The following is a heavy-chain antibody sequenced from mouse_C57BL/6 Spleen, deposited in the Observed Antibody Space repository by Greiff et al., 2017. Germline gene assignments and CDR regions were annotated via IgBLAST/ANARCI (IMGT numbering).Heavy chain of an antibody. D-gene: IGHD1-2*01. CDR1: GYTFTNYG. CDR3: ARSSHHYFFAY. J-gene: IGHJ3*01. CDR2: IDPATGDT. V-gene: IGHV1-15*01. Sequence: QVQLQQPGAELVRPGASVTLSCKASGYTFTNYGMHWVKQRPIHGLEWIGTIDPATGDTPYNQKFKGKATLTADKSSSTAYMQLRSLTSEDSAVYYCARSSHHYFFAYWGQGTLVTVSA.